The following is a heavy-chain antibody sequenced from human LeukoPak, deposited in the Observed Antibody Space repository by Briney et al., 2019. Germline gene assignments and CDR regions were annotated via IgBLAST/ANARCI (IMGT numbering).Heavy chain of an antibody. CDR3: ARVARCTSCFDVDY. CDR2: FFLKGST. V-gene: IGHV4-38-2*02. J-gene: IGHJ4*02. CDR1: GYSITSAYY. Sequence: SETLSLTCTVSGYSITSAYYWGWIRQPPGQGLEWIGSFFLKGSTYYDPSLKSRVTISVDTSKNQFSLTLSSVTAADTAVYYCARVARCTSCFDVDYWGQGTLVTVSS. D-gene: IGHD2-2*01.